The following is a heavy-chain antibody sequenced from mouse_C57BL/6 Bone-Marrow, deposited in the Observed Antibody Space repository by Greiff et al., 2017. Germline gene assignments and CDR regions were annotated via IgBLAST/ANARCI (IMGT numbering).Heavy chain of an antibody. CDR3: VRGDSSGSAWFAY. J-gene: IGHJ3*01. Sequence: EVKLVESGGGLVQPKGSLKLSCAASGFSFNTYAMNWVRQAPGTGLEWVARIRSKSNNYATYYADSVKDRFTISRDDSESMLYLQMNNLKTEDTAMYYCVRGDSSGSAWFAYWGQGTLVTVSA. CDR2: IRSKSNNYAT. CDR1: GFSFNTYA. D-gene: IGHD3-2*02. V-gene: IGHV10-1*01.